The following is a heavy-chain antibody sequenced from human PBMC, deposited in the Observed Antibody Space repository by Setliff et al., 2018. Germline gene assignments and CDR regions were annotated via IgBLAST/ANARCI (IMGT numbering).Heavy chain of an antibody. D-gene: IGHD1-26*01. J-gene: IGHJ4*02. Sequence: SETLSLTCTVSGGSISSYYWSWIRQPPGKRLEWIGEIIHSGSTNYNPSLKSRVTISMDTSKNQFSLKVPSVTAADTAVYYCARSFSRSGKFLLDYWGQGALVTISS. CDR1: GGSISSYY. CDR2: IIHSGST. V-gene: IGHV4-34*12. CDR3: ARSFSRSGKFLLDY.